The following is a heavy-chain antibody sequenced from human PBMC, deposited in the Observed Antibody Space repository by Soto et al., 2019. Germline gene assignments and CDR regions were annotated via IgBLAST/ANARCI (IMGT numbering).Heavy chain of an antibody. Sequence: GGSLRLSCAASGFIFSSYAMSWVRQAPGKGLEWVSAISGSGGSTYYADSVKGRFTISRDNSKNTLDLQMNSLRAEDTAVYYCVKDYRDVRVYCGGDCYSAWNYWGQGTLVTVSS. V-gene: IGHV3-23*01. J-gene: IGHJ4*02. CDR2: ISGSGGST. CDR1: GFIFSSYA. D-gene: IGHD2-21*01. CDR3: VKDYRDVRVYCGGDCYSAWNY.